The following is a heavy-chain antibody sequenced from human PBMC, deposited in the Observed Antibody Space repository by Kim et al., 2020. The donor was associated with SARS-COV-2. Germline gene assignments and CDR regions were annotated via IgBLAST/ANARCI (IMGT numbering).Heavy chain of an antibody. CDR1: GGSISSSSYY. D-gene: IGHD3-10*01. Sequence: SETLSLTCTVSGGSISSSSYYWGWIRQPPGKGLEWIGSIYYSGSTYYNPYLKSRVTISVDTSKNQFSLKLSSVTAADTAVYYCARHGGAGVGELLLIDYWGQGTLVTVSS. CDR3: ARHGGAGVGELLLIDY. J-gene: IGHJ4*02. V-gene: IGHV4-39*01. CDR2: IYYSGST.